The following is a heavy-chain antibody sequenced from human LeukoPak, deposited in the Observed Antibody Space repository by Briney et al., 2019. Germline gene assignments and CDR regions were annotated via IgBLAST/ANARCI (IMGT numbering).Heavy chain of an antibody. V-gene: IGHV3-20*04. CDR2: INWNGGGT. CDR1: GFTFSSYW. D-gene: IGHD3-22*01. J-gene: IGHJ4*02. Sequence: GGSLRLSCAASGFTFSSYWMHWVRQAPGKGLEWVSGINWNGGGTGYADSVKGRFTISRENAKNSLYLQMDSLKAEDTALYYCARGPLQTIPTSKIVVYYYPFDYWGQGTLVTVSS. CDR3: ARGPLQTIPTSKIVVYYYPFDY.